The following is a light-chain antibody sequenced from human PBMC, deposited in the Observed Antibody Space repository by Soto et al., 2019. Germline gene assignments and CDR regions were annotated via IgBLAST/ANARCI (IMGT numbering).Light chain of an antibody. V-gene: IGKV1-9*01. CDR1: QGISSY. CDR2: AAS. Sequence: DIQLTQSPSFLSASVGDRVTITCRASQGISSYLAWYQQKPGKAPKLLIYAASTLQSGVPSRFSGSGSGTEFTLTISSLQPDDSATYYCQQYNSYSPTFGQGTKVDIK. J-gene: IGKJ1*01. CDR3: QQYNSYSPT.